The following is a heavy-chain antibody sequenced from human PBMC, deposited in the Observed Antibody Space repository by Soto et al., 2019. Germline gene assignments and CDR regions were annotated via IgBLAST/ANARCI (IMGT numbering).Heavy chain of an antibody. CDR1: GGTFSSYA. CDR2: IIPIFGTA. D-gene: IGHD3-3*01. J-gene: IGHJ6*02. Sequence: QVQLVQSGAEVKKPGSSVKVSCKASGGTFSSYAISWVRQAPGQGLEWMGGIIPIFGTANYAQKFQGRVTITADESTCTAYMELSSLRSEDTGLYYCARGWASGVVPKYGMDLWGQGTTVTVSS. CDR3: ARGWASGVVPKYGMDL. V-gene: IGHV1-69*19.